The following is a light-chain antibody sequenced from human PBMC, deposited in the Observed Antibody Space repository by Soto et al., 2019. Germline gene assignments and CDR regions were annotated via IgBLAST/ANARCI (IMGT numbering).Light chain of an antibody. Sequence: QSVLTQPPSVSGAPGQRVTISCTGSSSNIGAGYDVHWYQQLPGTAPKLLIYGNSNRPSGVPDRFSGSKSGTSASLAITGIQAEDEDDYYCPSYDSSLSGSVFGGGTKVTVL. CDR3: PSYDSSLSGSV. CDR2: GNS. J-gene: IGLJ2*01. V-gene: IGLV1-40*01. CDR1: SSNIGAGYD.